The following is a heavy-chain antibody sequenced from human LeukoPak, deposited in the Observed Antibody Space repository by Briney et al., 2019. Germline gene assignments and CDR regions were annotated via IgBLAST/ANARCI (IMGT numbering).Heavy chain of an antibody. D-gene: IGHD3-22*01. CDR3: ARVSSPYYYDSSGYGDFDY. CDR2: IYTSGST. V-gene: IGHV4-61*09. J-gene: IGHJ4*02. CDR1: GGSFTSDTYY. Sequence: SETLSLTCTVSGGSFTSDTYYWSWIRQTAGKGLEWIGHIYTSGSTNYSPALKSRATISVDTSKNQFSLKLSSVTAADTAVYYCARVSSPYYYDSSGYGDFDYWGQGTLVTVSS.